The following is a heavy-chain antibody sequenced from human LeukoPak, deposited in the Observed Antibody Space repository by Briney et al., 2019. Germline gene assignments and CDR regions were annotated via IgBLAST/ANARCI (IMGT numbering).Heavy chain of an antibody. D-gene: IGHD2-2*01. J-gene: IGHJ2*01. V-gene: IGHV4-4*02. CDR2: IYHSGST. Sequence: PSETLSLTCAVSGGSISSSNWWSWVRQPPGKGLEWIGEIYHSGSTNYNPSLKSRVTISVDKSKNQFSLKLSSVTAADTAVYYCASGVVVPAADHWYFDLWGRGTLVTVSS. CDR3: ASGVVVPAADHWYFDL. CDR1: GGSISSSNW.